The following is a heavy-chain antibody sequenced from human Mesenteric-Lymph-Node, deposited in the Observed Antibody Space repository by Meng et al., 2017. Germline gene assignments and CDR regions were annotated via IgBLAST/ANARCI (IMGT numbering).Heavy chain of an antibody. J-gene: IGHJ4*02. CDR3: ARDLRNFDY. V-gene: IGHV3-33*01. CDR2: IWNDGSNK. CDR1: GFTFSSTG. Sequence: QVQVVESGGGVVQPGRSVRRSWAASGFTFSSTGMHWVRQAPGKGLEWVAVIWNDGSNKYYADSVKGRFTISRDNSKNTLYLQMNSLRAEDTAVYYCARDLRNFDYWGQGTLVTVSS.